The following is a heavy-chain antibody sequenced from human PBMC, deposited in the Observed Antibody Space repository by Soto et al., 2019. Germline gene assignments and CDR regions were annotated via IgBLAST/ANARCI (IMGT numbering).Heavy chain of an antibody. CDR3: ARETIGAYYYYYGMDV. CDR2: IIPIFGTA. CDR1: GGTFSSYA. J-gene: IGHJ6*02. Sequence: QVQLVQSGAEVKKPGSSVKVSCKASGGTFSSYAISWVRQAPGQGLEWMGGIIPIFGTANYAQKFQGRVTITXXEXTXXAYMELSSLRSEDTAVYYCARETIGAYYYYYGMDVWGQGTTVTVSS. V-gene: IGHV1-69*05. D-gene: IGHD3-3*01.